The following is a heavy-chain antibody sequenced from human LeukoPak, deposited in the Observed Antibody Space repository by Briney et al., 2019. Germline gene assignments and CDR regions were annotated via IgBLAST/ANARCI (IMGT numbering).Heavy chain of an antibody. CDR3: ATRISWNYVFDY. CDR2: ISYDGSNK. Sequence: GGSLRLSCAASGFTFSSYAMHWVRQAPGKGLEWVAVISYDGSNKYYADSVEGRFTISRDNSKNTLYLQMGSLRAEDMAVYYCATRISWNYVFDYWGQGTLVTVSS. J-gene: IGHJ4*02. CDR1: GFTFSSYA. D-gene: IGHD1-7*01. V-gene: IGHV3-30*14.